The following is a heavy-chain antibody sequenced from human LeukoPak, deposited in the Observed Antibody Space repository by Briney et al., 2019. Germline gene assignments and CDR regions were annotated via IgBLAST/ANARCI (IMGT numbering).Heavy chain of an antibody. V-gene: IGHV4-59*01. CDR1: GGSISSYY. Sequence: SETLSLTCTVSGGSISSYYWSWIRPPPGKGLEWIGYIYYRWSTNYNPSLKSRVTISVDTSKNQFSLKLSSVTAADTAVYYCARGMPMVRGAMDYWGQGTLVTVSS. CDR2: IYYRWST. D-gene: IGHD3-10*01. CDR3: ARGMPMVRGAMDY. J-gene: IGHJ4*02.